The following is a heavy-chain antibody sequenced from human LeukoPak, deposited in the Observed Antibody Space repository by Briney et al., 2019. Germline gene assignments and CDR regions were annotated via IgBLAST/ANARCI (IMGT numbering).Heavy chain of an antibody. D-gene: IGHD2-15*01. J-gene: IGHJ3*02. CDR1: GGSISSYY. Sequence: ETLSLPCTVPGGSISSYYWSWIRQPPGKGLEGIGYFFFSGSTNYNPSLRSGVTISVDTSKNQFSLKLSSVTAADTAVYYCARELGCSGGSCYSDGAFDIWGQGTMVSVSS. CDR2: FFFSGST. CDR3: ARELGCSGGSCYSDGAFDI. V-gene: IGHV4-59*01.